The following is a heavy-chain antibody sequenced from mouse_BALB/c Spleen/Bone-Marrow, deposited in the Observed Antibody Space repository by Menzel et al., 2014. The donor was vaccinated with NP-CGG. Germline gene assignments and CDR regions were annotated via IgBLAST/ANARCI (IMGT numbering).Heavy chain of an antibody. CDR1: GYSITSGYG. J-gene: IGHJ2*01. V-gene: IGHV3-1*02. D-gene: IGHD1-1*01. CDR2: IHYSGNT. CDR3: ARETPVVADFDY. Sequence: DVKLVESGPDLVKPSQSLSLTCTVTGYSITSGYGWHWIRQFPGNKLEWMGYIHYSGNTDYNPSLKSRISITRDTSKNQFFLQLNSVTTEDTATYYCARETPVVADFDYWGQGTTLTVSS.